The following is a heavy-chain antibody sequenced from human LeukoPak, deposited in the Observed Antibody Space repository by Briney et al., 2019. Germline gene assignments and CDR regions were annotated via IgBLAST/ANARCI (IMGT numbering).Heavy chain of an antibody. CDR1: GFIFTDYG. V-gene: IGHV3-30*02. CDR3: ARDDSRYGSGRGSY. CDR2: IRYDGSDK. D-gene: IGHD3-10*01. Sequence: GGSLRLPCAASGFIFTDYGMHWVRQAPGKGLEWLTFIRYDGSDKYYADSVKGRFTISRDNSKNTLYLQMNSLTSEDTAVYYCARDDSRYGSGRGSYWGQGTLVTVSS. J-gene: IGHJ4*02.